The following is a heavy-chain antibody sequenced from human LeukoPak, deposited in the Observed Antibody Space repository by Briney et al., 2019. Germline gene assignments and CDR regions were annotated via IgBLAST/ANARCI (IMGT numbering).Heavy chain of an antibody. CDR2: ISGLGGTT. CDR1: GFTFSNYA. CDR3: AKGTTGMAPRGYFDD. Sequence: PGGSLRLSCAASGFTFSNYAMSWVRQAPGKGLEWVSLISGLGGTTYYADSVKGRFTISRDNSKNTLYLQMNSLTVEDTAVYYCAKGTTGMAPRGYFDDWGQGTLVTVSS. V-gene: IGHV3-23*01. D-gene: IGHD5-18*01. J-gene: IGHJ4*02.